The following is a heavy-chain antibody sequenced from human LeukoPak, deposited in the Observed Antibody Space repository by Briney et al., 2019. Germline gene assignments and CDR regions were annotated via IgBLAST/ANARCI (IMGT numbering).Heavy chain of an antibody. CDR3: ARHPSGSSFDY. V-gene: IGHV4-39*01. CDR1: GGSVRSSSYY. D-gene: IGHD1-26*01. J-gene: IGHJ4*02. CDR2: IHYTGST. Sequence: SETLSLTCSVSGGSVRSSSYYWGWIRQPPGKGREWIGTIHYTGSTYYTPSLKSRVTVSVDPSNNQFSLKVSSVTAADTAVYYCARHPSGSSFDYWGQGTLVAVSS.